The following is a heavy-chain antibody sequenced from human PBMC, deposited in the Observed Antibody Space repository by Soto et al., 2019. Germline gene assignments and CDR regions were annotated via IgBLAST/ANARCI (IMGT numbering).Heavy chain of an antibody. CDR3: ARQTGITNPSFFDY. CDR2: IYYSWSS. Sequence: PSETLSLTCTVSGVSISYYYWSWIRQPPGKGLEWIGYIYYSWSSSYNPSLKSRVTISGDMSKNQFSLKLSSVTAADSAVYYCARQTGITNPSFFDYWGQGTLVTVSS. CDR1: GVSISYYY. V-gene: IGHV4-59*01. J-gene: IGHJ4*02. D-gene: IGHD1-1*01.